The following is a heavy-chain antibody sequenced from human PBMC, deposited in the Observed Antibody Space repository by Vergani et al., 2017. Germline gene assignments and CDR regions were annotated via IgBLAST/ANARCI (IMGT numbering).Heavy chain of an antibody. V-gene: IGHV4-59*01. CDR3: ARNPYCGGDCYSDAFDI. CDR1: GGSISSYY. CDR2: IYYSGST. D-gene: IGHD2-21*02. J-gene: IGHJ3*02. Sequence: QVQLQESGPGLVKPSETLSLTCTVPGGSISSYYWSWIRQPPGKGLEWIGYIYYSGSTNYNPSLKSRVTRSVDTSKNQFSLKLSSVTAADTAVYYCARNPYCGGDCYSDAFDIWGQGTMVTVSS.